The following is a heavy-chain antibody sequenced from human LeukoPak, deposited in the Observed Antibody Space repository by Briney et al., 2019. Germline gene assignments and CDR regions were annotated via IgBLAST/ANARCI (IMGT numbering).Heavy chain of an antibody. CDR3: ARQSAYSSSPNY. D-gene: IGHD6-13*01. V-gene: IGHV5-51*01. Sequence: PGESLKISFKGSGYGFTSYWIGWVRRMPGKGLEWMGSIYPGDSDTRYSPSFQGQVTISADKSISTAYLQWSSLKASDTAMYYCARQSAYSSSPNYWGQGTLVTVSS. CDR2: IYPGDSDT. CDR1: GYGFTSYW. J-gene: IGHJ4*02.